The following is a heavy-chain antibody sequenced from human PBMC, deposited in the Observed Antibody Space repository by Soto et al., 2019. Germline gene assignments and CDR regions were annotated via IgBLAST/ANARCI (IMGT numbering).Heavy chain of an antibody. Sequence: PGGSLRLSCAASGFTFSSYAMHWVRQAPGKGLEWVAVISYDGSNKYYADPVKGRFTISRDNAKNTLYLQMSSLRAEDSAVYYCARDRSYNMDVWGQGTTVTVSS. CDR2: ISYDGSNK. D-gene: IGHD1-1*01. CDR3: ARDRSYNMDV. CDR1: GFTFSSYA. V-gene: IGHV3-30-3*01. J-gene: IGHJ6*02.